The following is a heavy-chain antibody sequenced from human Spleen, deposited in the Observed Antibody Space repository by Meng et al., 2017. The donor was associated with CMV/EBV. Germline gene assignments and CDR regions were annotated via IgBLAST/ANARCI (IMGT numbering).Heavy chain of an antibody. V-gene: IGHV4-31*02. CDR1: DGSISSGGYC. D-gene: IGHD1-1*01. CDR3: ARALHTGTTNWFDP. Sequence: SDGSISSGGYCWSWIRQHPGKGLEWIEYIYYSGSTYYNPSLKSRVTISVDTSKNQFSLKLSSVTAADTAVYYCARALHTGTTNWFDPWGQGTLVTVSS. J-gene: IGHJ5*02. CDR2: IYYSGST.